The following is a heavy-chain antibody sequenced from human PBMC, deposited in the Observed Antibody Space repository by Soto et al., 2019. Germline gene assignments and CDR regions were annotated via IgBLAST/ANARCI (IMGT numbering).Heavy chain of an antibody. V-gene: IGHV5-51*01. J-gene: IGHJ5*02. CDR2: IYPGDSDT. CDR1: GYSFTSYL. Sequence: GESLKISCKGSGYSFTSYLICWVRQMPVKGLEWMGIIYPGDSDTRYSPSFQGQVTISADKSISTAYLQWSSLKASDTAMYYCAKPRNSYDRRGLAFEPWGQGTLVAVYS. CDR3: AKPRNSYDRRGLAFEP. D-gene: IGHD3-22*01.